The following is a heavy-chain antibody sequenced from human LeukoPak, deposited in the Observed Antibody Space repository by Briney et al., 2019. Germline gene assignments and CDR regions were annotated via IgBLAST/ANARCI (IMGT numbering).Heavy chain of an antibody. V-gene: IGHV3-21*01. CDR1: GFTFSSYS. CDR2: ITSSNNYI. D-gene: IGHD6-19*01. Sequence: PGGSLRLSCAASGFTFSSYSMNWVRQAPGKGLEWVSSITSSNNYIYYGDSVKGRFTISRDDAKNSLFLQMSSLRVEDTAVYYCAREIPGDAAGIDYWGQGTLVTVSS. CDR3: AREIPGDAAGIDY. J-gene: IGHJ4*02.